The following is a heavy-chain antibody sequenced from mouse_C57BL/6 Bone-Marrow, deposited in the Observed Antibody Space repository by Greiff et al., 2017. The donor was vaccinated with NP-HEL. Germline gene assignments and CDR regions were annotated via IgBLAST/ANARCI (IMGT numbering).Heavy chain of an antibody. CDR3: ASLTMVTPSAMDY. Sequence: VQLQQSVAELVRPGASVKLSCTASGFNIKNSYMHWVKQRPEQGLEWIGRIDPANGNTKYAPKFQGKATLTADTSSNTAYLQLSSLTSEDTAIYYCASLTMVTPSAMDYWGQGTSVTVSS. CDR1: GFNIKNSY. V-gene: IGHV14-3*01. D-gene: IGHD2-2*01. J-gene: IGHJ4*01. CDR2: IDPANGNT.